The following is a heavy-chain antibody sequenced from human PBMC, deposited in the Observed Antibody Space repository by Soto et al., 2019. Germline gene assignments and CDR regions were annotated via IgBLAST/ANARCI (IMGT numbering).Heavy chain of an antibody. CDR1: GFTFSSYW. V-gene: IGHV3-7*01. CDR3: ARDMDFWSGLGYYYGMDV. J-gene: IGHJ6*02. Sequence: GGSLRLSCAASGFTFSSYWMSWVRQAPGKGLEWVANIKQDGSEKYYVDSVKGRFTISRDNAKNSLYLQMNSLRAEGTAVYYCARDMDFWSGLGYYYGMDVWGQGTTVTVSS. D-gene: IGHD3-3*01. CDR2: IKQDGSEK.